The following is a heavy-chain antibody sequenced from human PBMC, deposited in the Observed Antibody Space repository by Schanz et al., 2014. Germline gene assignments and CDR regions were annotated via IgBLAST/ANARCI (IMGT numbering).Heavy chain of an antibody. J-gene: IGHJ3*02. D-gene: IGHD3-3*01. CDR1: GYTFTSYY. CDR3: VTEKRMESGTWAKAFDI. CDR2: INPSGGST. V-gene: IGHV1-46*01. Sequence: QVQLVQSGAEVKKPGASVKVSCEASGYTFTSYYIHWFRQAPGQGLEWMGIINPSGGSTSYAKKFQGRFTMTRDTSTTTVYMELSSLRSDDTAMYYCVTEKRMESGTWAKAFDIWGQGTWVTVSS.